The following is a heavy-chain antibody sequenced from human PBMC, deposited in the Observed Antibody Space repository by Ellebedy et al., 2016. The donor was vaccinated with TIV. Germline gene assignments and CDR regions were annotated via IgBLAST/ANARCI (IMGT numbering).Heavy chain of an antibody. CDR1: GVSISSYY. D-gene: IGHD2-2*02. CDR2: IFYSGTT. V-gene: IGHV4-59*01. Sequence: MPGGSLRLSCTVSGVSISSYYWSWIRQPPGKGLEWNGYIFYSGTTNSDPSLRSRVTISVDTSKNQFSLNLNSVTAADTAVYFCARGTGSYRRAGFDYWGQGALVTVSS. CDR3: ARGTGSYRRAGFDY. J-gene: IGHJ4*02.